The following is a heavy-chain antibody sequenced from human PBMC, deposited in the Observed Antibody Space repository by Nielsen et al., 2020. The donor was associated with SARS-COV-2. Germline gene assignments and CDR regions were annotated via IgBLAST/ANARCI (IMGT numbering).Heavy chain of an antibody. D-gene: IGHD2-15*01. Sequence: ASVKVSCKASGYTFTSYGISWVRQAPGQGLEWMGWISAYNGNTNYAQKLQGRVTMTTDTSTSTAYMELRSLRSDDTAVYYCATTAGYCSGGSYYYNWFDPWGQGTLVTVSS. CDR3: ATTAGYCSGGSYYYNWFDP. V-gene: IGHV1-18*01. CDR2: ISAYNGNT. CDR1: GYTFTSYG. J-gene: IGHJ5*02.